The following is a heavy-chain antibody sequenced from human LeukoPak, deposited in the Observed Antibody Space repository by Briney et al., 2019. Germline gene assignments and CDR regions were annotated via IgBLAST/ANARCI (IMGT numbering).Heavy chain of an antibody. Sequence: ASVKVSCKVSGYTLTELSMHWVRQAPGKGLEWMGWISAYNGNTNYAQKLQGRVTMTTDTSTSTAYMELRSLRSDDTAVYYCARVSRPGFIAAAATRAYYFDYWGQGTLVTVSS. CDR3: ARVSRPGFIAAAATRAYYFDY. CDR2: ISAYNGNT. J-gene: IGHJ4*02. V-gene: IGHV1-18*01. D-gene: IGHD6-13*01. CDR1: GYTLTELS.